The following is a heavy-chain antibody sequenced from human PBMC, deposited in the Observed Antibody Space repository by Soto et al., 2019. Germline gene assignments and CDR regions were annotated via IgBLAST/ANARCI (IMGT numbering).Heavy chain of an antibody. Sequence: PGGSLRISCAASGFTFSSYAMHWVRQAPGKGLEWVAVISYDGSNKYYADSVKGRFTISRDNSKNTLYLQMNSLRAEDTAVYYCARDAFDIWGQGTMVTVSS. CDR3: ARDAFDI. CDR1: GFTFSSYA. J-gene: IGHJ3*02. V-gene: IGHV3-30-3*01. CDR2: ISYDGSNK.